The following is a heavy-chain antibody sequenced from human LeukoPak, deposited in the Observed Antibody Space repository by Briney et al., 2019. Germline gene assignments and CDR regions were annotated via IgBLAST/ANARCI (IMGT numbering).Heavy chain of an antibody. CDR1: GGSISSGDYY. CDR3: APSSWGVGWFDH. D-gene: IGHD6-13*01. V-gene: IGHV4-30-4*01. CDR2: IYYSGST. Sequence: SQTLSLTCTVSGGSISSGDYYWSWIRQPPGKGLEWIGYIYYSGSTYYNPSLKSRVTISVDTSKNQFSLKLSSVTAADTAVYYCAPSSWGVGWFDHWGQGTLVTVSS. J-gene: IGHJ5*02.